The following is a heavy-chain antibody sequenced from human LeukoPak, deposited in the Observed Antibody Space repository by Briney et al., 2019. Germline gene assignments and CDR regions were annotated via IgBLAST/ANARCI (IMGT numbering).Heavy chain of an antibody. Sequence: SETLSLTCTVSGVSMSAFQWSWVRQSPEKGLEWIGCVNTKGETNYNPSLKSRVITSVDTSKSQFSLRLTSVTAADTAVYYCATSNDAKIALFDHWGQGALVTVSS. V-gene: IGHV4-4*09. CDR1: GVSMSAFQ. D-gene: IGHD2-8*01. CDR3: ATSNDAKIALFDH. J-gene: IGHJ4*02. CDR2: VNTKGET.